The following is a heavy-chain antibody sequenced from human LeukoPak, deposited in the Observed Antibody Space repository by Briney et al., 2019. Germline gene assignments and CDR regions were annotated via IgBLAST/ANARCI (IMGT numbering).Heavy chain of an antibody. Sequence: SETLSLTCTVYSGSFSDYNCSSIRQPPGKGLEWIGYIYYSGSTYYNPSLKSRVTISVDTSKNQFSLKLSSVTAADTAVYYCAREGYCSSTSCYTDNWFDPWGQGTLVTVSS. CDR3: AREGYCSSTSCYTDNWFDP. V-gene: IGHV4-30-4*08. J-gene: IGHJ5*02. D-gene: IGHD2-2*02. CDR2: IYYSGST. CDR1: SGSFSDYN.